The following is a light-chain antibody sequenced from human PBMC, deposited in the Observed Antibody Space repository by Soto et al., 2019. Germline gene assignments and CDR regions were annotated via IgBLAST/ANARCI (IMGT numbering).Light chain of an antibody. J-gene: IGKJ4*01. Sequence: EVVLTPSPGTLSFSPVERATLSCSASQSVSSSHLAWYQQKPGQAPRLLIYGASSRATGIPDRFSGSGSGTDFTLTISRLEPEDFAVFYCQKYDTSPLNCGGGTKGAIK. V-gene: IGKV3-20*01. CDR2: GAS. CDR1: QSVSSSH. CDR3: QKYDTSPLN.